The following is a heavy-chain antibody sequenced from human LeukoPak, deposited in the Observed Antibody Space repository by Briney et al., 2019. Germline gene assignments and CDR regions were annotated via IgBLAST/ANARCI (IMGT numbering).Heavy chain of an antibody. CDR3: ARDSWFGELATHENWFDP. J-gene: IGHJ5*02. V-gene: IGHV3-21*01. Sequence: GGSLRLSCAVSGFTFSSYSMNWVRQAPGEGLGWVSSISSSSSYIYYADSVKGRFTISRDNAKNSLYLQMNSLRAEDTAVYYCARDSWFGELATHENWFDPWGQGTLVTVSS. CDR1: GFTFSSYS. CDR2: ISSSSSYI. D-gene: IGHD3-10*01.